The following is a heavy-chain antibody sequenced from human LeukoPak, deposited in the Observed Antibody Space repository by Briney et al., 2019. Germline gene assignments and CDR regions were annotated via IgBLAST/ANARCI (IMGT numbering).Heavy chain of an antibody. D-gene: IGHD3-10*01. J-gene: IGHJ4*02. CDR3: AGGGNRFGGFYFDY. CDR2: IHHSGRS. Sequence: PSQTLSLTCTVSADSLSSGGHYWAWIRQFPGTGLESIGFIHHSGRSRHNPSLKDRVAISVDTSRKQFAPKLSSVTAADTAMYYCAGGGNRFGGFYFDYWGQGIQVIVSS. CDR1: ADSLSSGGHY. V-gene: IGHV4-31*03.